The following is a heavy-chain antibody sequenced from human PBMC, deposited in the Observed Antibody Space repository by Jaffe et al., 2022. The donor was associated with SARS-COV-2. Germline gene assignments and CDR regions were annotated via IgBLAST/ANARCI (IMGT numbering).Heavy chain of an antibody. CDR3: ARTRAAGQPDSLYYFDY. CDR1: GFSLSTSGMC. V-gene: IGHV2-70*01. CDR2: IDWDDDK. D-gene: IGHD6-13*01. J-gene: IGHJ4*02. Sequence: QVTLRESGPALVKPTQTLTLTCTFSGFSLSTSGMCVSWIRQPPGKALEWLALIDWDDDKYYSTSLKTRLTISKDTSKNQVVLTMTNMDPVDTATYYCARTRAAGQPDSLYYFDYWGQGTLVTVSS.